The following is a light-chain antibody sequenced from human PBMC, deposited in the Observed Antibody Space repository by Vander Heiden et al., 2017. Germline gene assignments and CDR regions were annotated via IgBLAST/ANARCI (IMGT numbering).Light chain of an antibody. CDR1: QGISSY. V-gene: IGKV1-9*01. J-gene: IGKJ1*01. CDR2: AAS. CDR3: QQLNSYPRT. Sequence: DIQLTQSPSFLSSSVGASTTITCRASQGISSYLAWYQQKPGKAPRLLIYAASTWQSGVPSRFSGSGSGTEFTLTISSLQPEDFATYYCQQLNSYPRTFGQGTKVEIK.